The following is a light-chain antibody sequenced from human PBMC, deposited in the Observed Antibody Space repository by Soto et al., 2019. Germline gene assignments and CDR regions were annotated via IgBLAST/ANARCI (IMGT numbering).Light chain of an antibody. CDR1: QSVRSSS. CDR3: QQYSSSQGWT. J-gene: IGKJ1*01. Sequence: EIVLTQSPGTLSLSPGERATLSCRASQSVRSSSLAWYQQKPGQAPRLLIYGASNRTTGIPDRFSGSGSGTDFTLTINRLEPADFAVYFCQQYSSSQGWTFGQGTKVDIK. CDR2: GAS. V-gene: IGKV3-20*01.